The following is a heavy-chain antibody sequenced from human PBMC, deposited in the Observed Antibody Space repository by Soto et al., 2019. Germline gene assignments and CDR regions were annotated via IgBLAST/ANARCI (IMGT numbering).Heavy chain of an antibody. CDR1: GYSFTSYW. J-gene: IGHJ6*02. CDR2: IDPSDSYT. D-gene: IGHD2-2*01. V-gene: IGHV5-10-1*01. Sequence: PGESLKISCNGSGYSFTSYWISWVRQMPGKGLEWMGRIDPSDSYTNYSPSFQGHVTISADKSISTAYLQWSSLKASDTAMYYCARQKSHCSSTSCPSFPYYYGMDVWGQGTTVTVS. CDR3: ARQKSHCSSTSCPSFPYYYGMDV.